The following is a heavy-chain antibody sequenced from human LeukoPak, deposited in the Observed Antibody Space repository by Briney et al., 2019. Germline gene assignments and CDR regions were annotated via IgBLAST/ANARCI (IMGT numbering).Heavy chain of an antibody. Sequence: PGGSLRLSCAASGFTFSTYNMNWVRQAPGKGLEWVSAVGGTDGRTYCAAFVKGRFTIYRDNSKNTLYLQMNSLRAEDTAVYYCAKDGSYYFDYWGQGTLVTVSS. CDR1: GFTFSTYN. J-gene: IGHJ4*02. CDR3: AKDGSYYFDY. CDR2: VGGTDGRT. V-gene: IGHV3-23*01.